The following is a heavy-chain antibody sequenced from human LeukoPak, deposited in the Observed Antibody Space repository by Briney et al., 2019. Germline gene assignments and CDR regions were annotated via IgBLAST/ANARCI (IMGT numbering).Heavy chain of an antibody. Sequence: PSETLSLTCAVYGGSFSGYYWSWVRQPPGKGLEWIGEINHSGSTNYNPSLKSRVTISVDTTKNQYSLMLSTVTAADTAVYYCARESLPYYYGSGSTFDYWGQGTRVTVS. D-gene: IGHD3-10*01. CDR1: GGSFSGYY. CDR3: ARESLPYYYGSGSTFDY. J-gene: IGHJ4*02. CDR2: INHSGST. V-gene: IGHV4-34*01.